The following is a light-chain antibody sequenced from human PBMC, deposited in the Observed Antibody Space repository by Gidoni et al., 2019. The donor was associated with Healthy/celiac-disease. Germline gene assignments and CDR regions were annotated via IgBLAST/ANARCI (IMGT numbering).Light chain of an antibody. CDR2: GKN. V-gene: IGLV3-19*01. CDR1: SLRSYY. CDR3: NSRDSSGNHLV. J-gene: IGLJ3*02. Sequence: SWLTPDPAVSVAFGQTVRITCQGDSLRSYYASWYQQKPGQAPVLVIYGKNNRPSGIPDRFSGSSSGNTASLTITGAQAEDEADYYCNSRDSSGNHLVFGGGTKLTVL.